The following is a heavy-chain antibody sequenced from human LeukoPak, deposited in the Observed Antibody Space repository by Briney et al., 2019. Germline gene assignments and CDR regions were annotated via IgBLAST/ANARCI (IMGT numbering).Heavy chain of an antibody. CDR3: ARNFGSTEAFDI. CDR1: GFPFSDYY. CDR2: ISSRGGTI. J-gene: IGHJ3*02. D-gene: IGHD6-13*01. Sequence: GGSLRLSCAASGFPFSDYYMSWIRQAPGKGLEWVSYISSRGGTIYYVDSVKGRFTISRDNAKNSLYLQMNSLRAEDTAVYYCARNFGSTEAFDIWGQGTMVTVSS. V-gene: IGHV3-11*01.